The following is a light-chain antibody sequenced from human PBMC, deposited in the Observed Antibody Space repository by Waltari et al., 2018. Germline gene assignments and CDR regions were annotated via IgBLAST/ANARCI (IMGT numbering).Light chain of an antibody. CDR3: AAWDDSLNIWV. Sequence: QSVLTQPPSASGTPGPRVPLSCSCGPPHIRTTSVTWYQQLPGTAPKLLIFTNVHRPSGVPDRFSGSKSGTSASLAISGLQSEDEADYYCAAWDDSLNIWVFGGGTKLTVL. J-gene: IGLJ3*02. V-gene: IGLV1-44*01. CDR2: TNV. CDR1: PPHIRTTS.